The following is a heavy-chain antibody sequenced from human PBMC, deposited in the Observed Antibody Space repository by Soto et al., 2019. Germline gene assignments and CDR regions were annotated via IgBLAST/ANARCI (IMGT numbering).Heavy chain of an antibody. CDR2: IYYSGST. CDR3: ARFSGSYYYGMDV. CDR1: GGSISSYY. V-gene: IGHV4-59*12. Sequence: SETLSLTCTVSGGSISSYYWSWIRQPPGKGLEWIGYIYYSGSTNYNPSLKSRVTISVDTSKNQFSLQLKSVTAADTALYYCARFSGSYYYGMDVWGQRTTVTVSS. D-gene: IGHD6-19*01. J-gene: IGHJ6*02.